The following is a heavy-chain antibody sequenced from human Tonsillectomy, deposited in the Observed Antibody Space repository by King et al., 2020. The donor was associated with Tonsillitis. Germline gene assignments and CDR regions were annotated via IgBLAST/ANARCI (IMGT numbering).Heavy chain of an antibody. CDR3: ARGAKQWTIRANWFDP. V-gene: IGHV1-69*01. J-gene: IGHJ5*02. CDR1: GGTFSSYA. D-gene: IGHD6-19*01. CDR2: IIPIFGTA. Sequence: VQLVQSGAEVKKPGSSVKVSCKASGGTFSSYAISWVRQAPGQGLEWMGGIIPIFGTANYAQKFQGRVTITADESTSTAYMELSSLRSEDTAVCYCARGAKQWTIRANWFDPWGQGTLVTVSS.